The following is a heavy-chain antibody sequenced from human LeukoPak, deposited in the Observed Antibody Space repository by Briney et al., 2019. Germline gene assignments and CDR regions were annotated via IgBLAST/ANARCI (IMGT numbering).Heavy chain of an antibody. Sequence: GGSLRLSCAASGFTFSNAWMSWVRQAPGKGLEWVANIKEDGSEKYFVDSVKGRFTISRDNAKNSLYSQMNSLRAEDTAVYYCARPRADQWLRGFDAFDIWGQGTMVTVSS. CDR2: IKEDGSEK. D-gene: IGHD6-19*01. V-gene: IGHV3-7*01. CDR1: GFTFSNAW. CDR3: ARPRADQWLRGFDAFDI. J-gene: IGHJ3*02.